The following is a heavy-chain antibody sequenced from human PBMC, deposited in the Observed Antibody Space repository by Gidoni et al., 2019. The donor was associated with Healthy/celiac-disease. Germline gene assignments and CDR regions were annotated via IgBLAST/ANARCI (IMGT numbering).Heavy chain of an antibody. V-gene: IGHV1-2*02. J-gene: IGHJ5*02. Sequence: QVQLVQSGAEVKKPGASVQVSCKASGYTFTGYYMHWVRQAPGQGLEWMGWINPNSGGTNYAQKFQGRVTMTRDTSISTAYMELSRLRSDDTAGYYCARARIVATNWFDPWGQGTLVTVSS. D-gene: IGHD5-12*01. CDR3: ARARIVATNWFDP. CDR1: GYTFTGYY. CDR2: INPNSGGT.